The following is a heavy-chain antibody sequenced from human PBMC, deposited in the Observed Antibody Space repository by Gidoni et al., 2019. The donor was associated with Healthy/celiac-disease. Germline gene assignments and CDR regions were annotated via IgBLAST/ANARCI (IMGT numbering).Heavy chain of an antibody. Sequence: QVQLQQWGAGLLKPSETLSLTCAVYGGSFSGYYWSWIRQPPGKGLEWIGEINHSGSTNYNPSLKGRVTISVDTSKNQFSLKLSSVTAADTAVYYCARVRGGFYYYDSSLGWFDPWGQGTLVTVSS. D-gene: IGHD3-22*01. CDR1: GGSFSGYY. V-gene: IGHV4-34*01. CDR2: INHSGST. CDR3: ARVRGGFYYYDSSLGWFDP. J-gene: IGHJ5*02.